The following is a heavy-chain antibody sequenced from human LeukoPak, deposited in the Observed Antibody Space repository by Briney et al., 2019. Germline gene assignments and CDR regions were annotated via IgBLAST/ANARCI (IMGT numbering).Heavy chain of an antibody. J-gene: IGHJ4*02. V-gene: IGHV3-11*01. D-gene: IGHD4-23*01. Sequence: KPGGSLTLSCTVSGFTFSDYYMTWIRQAPRKGLEGISYISGSVTTLYYADSLNGRFTSSRDNAENSLYLHLGSLRAEDTAVYYCARLPRGNADFDYWGQETLVTVSS. CDR1: GFTFSDYY. CDR3: ARLPRGNADFDY. CDR2: ISGSVTTL.